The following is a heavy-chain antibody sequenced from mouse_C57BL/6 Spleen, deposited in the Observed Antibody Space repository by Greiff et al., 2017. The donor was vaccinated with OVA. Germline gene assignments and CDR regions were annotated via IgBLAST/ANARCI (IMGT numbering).Heavy chain of an antibody. CDR2: INPSTGGT. CDR1: GYSFTGYY. Sequence: VQLQQSGPELVKPGASVKISCKASGYSFTGYYMHWVKQSSEKSLEWIGEINPSTGGTSYNQKFKGKATLTVDKSSSTAYMQLKSLTSEDSAVYYCARKEFMTTVVATGYFDYWGQGTTLTVSS. D-gene: IGHD1-1*01. V-gene: IGHV1-43*01. J-gene: IGHJ2*01. CDR3: ARKEFMTTVVATGYFDY.